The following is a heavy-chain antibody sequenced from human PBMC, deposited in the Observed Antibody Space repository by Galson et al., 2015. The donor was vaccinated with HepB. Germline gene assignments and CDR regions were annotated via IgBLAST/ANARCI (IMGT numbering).Heavy chain of an antibody. CDR1: GFTFSTFA. CDR3: AKEGPSRYPNLPYYDILTGYYRD. J-gene: IGHJ4*02. V-gene: IGHV3-30*18. CDR2: IWYDGSNK. Sequence: LRLSCAASGFTFSTFAMGWVRQAPGKGLEWVAVIWYDGSNKYYADSVKGRFTISRDNSKNTLYLQMNSLRAEDTAVYYCAKEGPSRYPNLPYYDILTGYYRDWGQGTLVTVSS. D-gene: IGHD3-9*01.